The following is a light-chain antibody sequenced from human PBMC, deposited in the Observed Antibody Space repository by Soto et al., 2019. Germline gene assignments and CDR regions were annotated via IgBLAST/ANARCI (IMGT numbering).Light chain of an antibody. CDR1: QGISSW. J-gene: IGKJ5*01. CDR2: DAY. Sequence: DIQMTQSPSSVSASVGDRVTITCRASQGISSWLAWYQQKPGKAPKLLIFDAYNLESGVPSRFRGSRSGTEFTLTVSSLQPEDFATYYCQQSYSTPITFGQGTRLEIK. V-gene: IGKV1-12*01. CDR3: QQSYSTPIT.